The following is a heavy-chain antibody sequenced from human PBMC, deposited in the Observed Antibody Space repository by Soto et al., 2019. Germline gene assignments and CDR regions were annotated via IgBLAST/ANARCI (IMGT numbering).Heavy chain of an antibody. Sequence: SMRLCCAASGYTIDDYAMHWVRQVPGKGLEWVSGINWNSGSIGYGDSVKGRFAISRDNAKNSLHLQMNSLSAEDTAFYYCVKDESINWYSGHFRHWGQGTLVTVSS. CDR3: VKDESINWYSGHFRH. CDR2: INWNSGSI. CDR1: GYTIDDYA. J-gene: IGHJ1*01. D-gene: IGHD6-13*01. V-gene: IGHV3-9*01.